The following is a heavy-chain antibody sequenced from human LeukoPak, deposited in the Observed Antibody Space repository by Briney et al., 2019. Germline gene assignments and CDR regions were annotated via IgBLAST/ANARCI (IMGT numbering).Heavy chain of an antibody. CDR3: ARDRQFFDSGSPGDAFDI. CDR1: GFTFSSYA. J-gene: IGHJ3*02. Sequence: GGSLRLSCATSGFTFSSYAMSWVRQAPGKGLEWVSAISGSGGSTYYADSVKGRFTISRDNSKNTLYLQMNSLRAEDTAVYYCARDRQFFDSGSPGDAFDIWGQGTMVTVSS. D-gene: IGHD1-26*01. CDR2: ISGSGGST. V-gene: IGHV3-23*01.